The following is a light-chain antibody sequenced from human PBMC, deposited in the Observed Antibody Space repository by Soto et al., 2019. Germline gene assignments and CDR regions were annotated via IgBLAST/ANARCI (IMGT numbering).Light chain of an antibody. J-gene: IGKJ5*01. V-gene: IGKV3-20*01. CDR3: QHYGGSPT. Sequence: EVVLTQSPGTLSLSPGERATLSCRASQGVSASYLAWYQQIPGQAPRLLIHSASSRAPGIPDRFSGSGSGTDLTLTISRLEPKDFAIYYCQHYGGSPTFGQGTRLEIK. CDR1: QGVSASY. CDR2: SAS.